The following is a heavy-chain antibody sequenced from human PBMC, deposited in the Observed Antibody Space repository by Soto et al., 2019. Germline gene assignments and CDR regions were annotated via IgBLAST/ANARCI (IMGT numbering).Heavy chain of an antibody. J-gene: IGHJ5*02. CDR2: IIPIFGTA. CDR3: ARDGRITIFGVVVKSSWFDP. Sequence: QVQLVQSGAEVQKPGSSVKVSCKASGGTFSSYAISWVRQAPGQGLEWMGGIIPIFGTANYAQKFQGRVTITADKSTSTAYMELSSLRSEDTAVYYCARDGRITIFGVVVKSSWFDPWGQGTLVTVSS. D-gene: IGHD3-3*01. CDR1: GGTFSSYA. V-gene: IGHV1-69*06.